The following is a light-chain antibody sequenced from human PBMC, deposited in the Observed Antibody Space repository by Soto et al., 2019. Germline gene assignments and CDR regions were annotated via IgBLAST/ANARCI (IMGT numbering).Light chain of an antibody. CDR1: QSVSSK. Sequence: ENVLTQSPGTLSLSPGERATLSCRASQSVSSKLAWYQQKPGQAPRLLIYGASTRATGIPARFSGSGSGTEFTLSISSLQSEDSAVYYCQQYNNWPPITFGQGTRLEIK. CDR2: GAS. J-gene: IGKJ5*01. V-gene: IGKV3D-15*01. CDR3: QQYNNWPPIT.